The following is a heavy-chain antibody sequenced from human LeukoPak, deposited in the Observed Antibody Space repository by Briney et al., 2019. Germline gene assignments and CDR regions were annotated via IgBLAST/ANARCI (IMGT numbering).Heavy chain of an antibody. CDR2: IYYSGST. CDR3: ARGDILTGYYFDY. CDR1: GGSFSGYY. V-gene: IGHV4-59*01. Sequence: SETLSLTCAVYGGSFSGYYWSWIRQPPGKGLEWIGYIYYSGSTNYNPSLKSRVTISVDTSKNQFPLKLSSVTAADTAVYYCARGDILTGYYFDYWGQGTLVTVSS. D-gene: IGHD3-9*01. J-gene: IGHJ4*02.